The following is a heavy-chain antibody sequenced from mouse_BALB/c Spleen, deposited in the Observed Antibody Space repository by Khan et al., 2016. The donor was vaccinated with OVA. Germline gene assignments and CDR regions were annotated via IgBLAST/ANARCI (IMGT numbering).Heavy chain of an antibody. J-gene: IGHJ3*01. CDR2: ISSGGDYT. V-gene: IGHV5-6*01. Sequence: EVELVESGGDLVKPGGSLKLSCAASGFTFSSYSMSWVRQTPDKRLEWVASISSGGDYTYYPDSVKGGLTISRDNAKNTRYLQMIDLKSEDTSMYYCADHLTGSFAYWCQGTLVTVSA. CDR3: ADHLTGSFAY. D-gene: IGHD4-1*01. CDR1: GFTFSSYS.